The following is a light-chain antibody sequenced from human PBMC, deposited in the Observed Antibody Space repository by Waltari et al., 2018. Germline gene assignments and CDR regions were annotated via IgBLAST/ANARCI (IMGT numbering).Light chain of an antibody. CDR3: CSYAGTSTLV. V-gene: IGLV2-23*01. CDR1: SSDVGSYDV. J-gene: IGLJ2*01. Sequence: QSALTQPASVSGSPGQSITISCTGTSSDVGSYDVVSWYQQHPGKAPKLMIYEGSKRPSGVSNRFSGSKSGNTASLTIYGLQAEDEADYYCCSYAGTSTLVFGGGTKLTVL. CDR2: EGS.